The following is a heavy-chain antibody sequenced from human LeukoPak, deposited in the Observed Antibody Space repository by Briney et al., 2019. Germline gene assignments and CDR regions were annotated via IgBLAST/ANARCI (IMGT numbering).Heavy chain of an antibody. CDR3: ARQDYDFWSGYHQNWFDP. D-gene: IGHD3-3*01. CDR1: GGSISSSSYY. Sequence: SETLSLTCTVSGGSISSSSYYWGWIRQPPGKGLEWIVSIYYSGSTYYNPSLKSRVTISVDTSKNQFSLKLSSVTAADTAVYYCARQDYDFWSGYHQNWFDPWGQGTLVTVSS. CDR2: IYYSGST. J-gene: IGHJ5*02. V-gene: IGHV4-39*01.